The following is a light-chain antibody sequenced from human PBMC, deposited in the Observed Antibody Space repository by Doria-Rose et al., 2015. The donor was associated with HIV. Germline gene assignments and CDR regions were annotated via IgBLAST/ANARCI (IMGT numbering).Light chain of an antibody. CDR3: QQTYSSPPWT. V-gene: IGKV1-39*01. Sequence: DIRVTQSPSSLSASIGDRVTITCRASQTVSTYLNWFQQEPGKAPKLLIYAASRLQSGVPSRFSGSGSGTDFTLTISSLQPGDFATYYCQQTYSSPPWTFGQGTKVEMK. CDR2: AAS. CDR1: QTVSTY. J-gene: IGKJ1*01.